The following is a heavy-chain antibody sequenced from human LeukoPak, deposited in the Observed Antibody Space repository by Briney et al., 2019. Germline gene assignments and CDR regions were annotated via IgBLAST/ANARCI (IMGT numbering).Heavy chain of an antibody. V-gene: IGHV3-33*01. CDR2: IWYDGSNK. CDR1: GFTFSSYG. Sequence: GRSLRLSCAASGFTFSSYGMHWVRQAPRKGLEWVAVIWYDGSNKYYADSVKGRFTISRDNSKNTLYLQMNSLRAEDTAVYYCARDESDTVVTNWFDPWGQGTLVTVSS. J-gene: IGHJ5*02. D-gene: IGHD4-23*01. CDR3: ARDESDTVVTNWFDP.